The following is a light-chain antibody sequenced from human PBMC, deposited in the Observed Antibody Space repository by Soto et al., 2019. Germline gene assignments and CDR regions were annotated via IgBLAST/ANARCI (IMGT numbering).Light chain of an antibody. J-gene: IGLJ1*01. Sequence: SYELPQPPSVSVAPGQTARITCGGNNIGGKSVHWYQQKPGQAPVLVVYDDSDRPSGIPDRFSGSNSGDTATLTIRRVEAGDEADYYCHVWDSSSDHYVFGTGTKVTV. CDR2: DDS. V-gene: IGLV3-21*02. CDR3: HVWDSSSDHYV. CDR1: NIGGKS.